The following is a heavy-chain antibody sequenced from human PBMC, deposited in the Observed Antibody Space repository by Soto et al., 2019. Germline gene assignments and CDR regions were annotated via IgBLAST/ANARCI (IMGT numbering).Heavy chain of an antibody. V-gene: IGHV4-34*01. J-gene: IGHJ6*02. CDR2: INHSGST. CDR3: ARTPYYYYYYGMDV. Sequence: PSETLSLTCAVSGGSFSGYYCCWIRQPPGKGLESIGEINHSGSTTYNPSLTSRVTISVDTSKNQFSLKLSSVTAADTAVYHCARTPYYYYYYGMDVWGQGTTVT. CDR1: GGSFSGYY.